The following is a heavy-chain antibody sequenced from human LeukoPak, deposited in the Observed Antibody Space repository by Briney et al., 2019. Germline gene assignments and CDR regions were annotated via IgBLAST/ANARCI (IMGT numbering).Heavy chain of an antibody. CDR1: GFTFSSYS. CDR3: AREPLVRGVSFDY. Sequence: GGSLRLSCAASGFTFSSYSMNGVRQAPGKGLEWVSSISSSSSYIYYADSVKGRFTISRDSAKNSLYLQMNSLRAEDTAVYYCAREPLVRGVSFDYWGQGTLVTVSS. J-gene: IGHJ4*02. CDR2: ISSSSSYI. V-gene: IGHV3-21*01. D-gene: IGHD3-10*01.